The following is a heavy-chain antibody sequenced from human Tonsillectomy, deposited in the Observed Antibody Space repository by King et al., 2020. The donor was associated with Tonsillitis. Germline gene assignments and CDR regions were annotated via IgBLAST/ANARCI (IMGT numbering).Heavy chain of an antibody. Sequence: QLQESGPGLVKPSETLSLTCTVSGGSINNYYWNWIRQPAGEGLEWIGRIYTNGRTNYSPSLKSRVTMSVDTSKNQFSLKLTSVTAADTAVYYCARGGIMKHLLLLQASFDPWGQGTLVTVSS. CDR3: ARGGIMKHLLLLQASFDP. CDR1: GGSINNYY. V-gene: IGHV4-4*07. CDR2: IYTNGRT. J-gene: IGHJ5*02. D-gene: IGHD2-15*01.